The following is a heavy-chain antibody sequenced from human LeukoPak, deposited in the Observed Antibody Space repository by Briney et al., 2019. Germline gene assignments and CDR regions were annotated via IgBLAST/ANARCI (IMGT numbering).Heavy chain of an antibody. CDR3: ARRPTGEASFDY. J-gene: IGHJ4*02. Sequence: ASVKVSCKAPGYTFTGYYMHWVRQAPGQGLEWMGWINPNSGGTNYAQKFQGRVTMTRDTSISTAYMELSRLRSDDTAVYYCARRPTGEASFDYWGQGTLVTVSS. V-gene: IGHV1-2*02. D-gene: IGHD7-27*01. CDR2: INPNSGGT. CDR1: GYTFTGYY.